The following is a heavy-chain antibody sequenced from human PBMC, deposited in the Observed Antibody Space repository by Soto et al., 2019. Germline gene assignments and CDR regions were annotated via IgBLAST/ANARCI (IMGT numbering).Heavy chain of an antibody. CDR1: GGSISSGDYY. J-gene: IGHJ5*02. Sequence: SETLSLTCTVSGGSISSGDYYWSWIRQPPGKGLEWIGYIYYSGSTYYNPSLKSRVTISVDTSKNQFSLQLSSVTAADTAVYYCARLVAATEGWFDPWGQGTLVTVSS. CDR2: IYYSGST. CDR3: ARLVAATEGWFDP. V-gene: IGHV4-30-4*01. D-gene: IGHD2-15*01.